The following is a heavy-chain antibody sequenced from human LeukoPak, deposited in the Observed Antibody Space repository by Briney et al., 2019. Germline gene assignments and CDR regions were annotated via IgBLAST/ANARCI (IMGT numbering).Heavy chain of an antibody. V-gene: IGHV3-23*01. CDR2: ISGSGGST. J-gene: IGHJ2*01. CDR1: GFTFSSYA. D-gene: IGHD6-19*01. Sequence: PGGSLRLSCAASGFTFSSYAMSWVRQAPGKGLEWVSAISGSGGSTYYADSVKGRFTISRDNSKYTLYLQMNSLRAEDTAVYYCAKGGAVAYWYFDLWGRGTLVTVSS. CDR3: AKGGAVAYWYFDL.